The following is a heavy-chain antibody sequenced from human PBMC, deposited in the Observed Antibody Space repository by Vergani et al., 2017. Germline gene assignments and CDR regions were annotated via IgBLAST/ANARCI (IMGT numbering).Heavy chain of an antibody. V-gene: IGHV3-30-3*01. J-gene: IGHJ6*02. D-gene: IGHD5-24*01. CDR1: GFTFSSYA. CDR3: ARGRRMATILFSGDV. CDR2: ISYDGSNK. Sequence: VQLVESGGGVVQPGRSLRLSCAASGFTFSSYAMHWVRQAPGKGLEWVAVISYDGSNKYYADSVKGRFTISRDNSKNTLYLQMNSLRAEDTAVYYCARGRRMATILFSGDVWGQGTTVTVSS.